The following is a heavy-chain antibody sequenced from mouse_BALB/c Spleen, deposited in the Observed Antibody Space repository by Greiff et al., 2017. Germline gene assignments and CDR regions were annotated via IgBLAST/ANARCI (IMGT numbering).Heavy chain of an antibody. Sequence: VQLQQSGAELMKPGASVKISCKATGYTFSSYWIEWVKQRPGHGLEWIGEILPGSGSTNYNEKFKGKATFTADTSSNTAYMQLSSLTSEDSAVYYCARGGGSSYVDFDYWGQGTTLTVSS. J-gene: IGHJ2*01. CDR3: ARGGGSSYVDFDY. D-gene: IGHD1-1*01. CDR2: ILPGSGST. CDR1: GYTFSSYW. V-gene: IGHV1-9*01.